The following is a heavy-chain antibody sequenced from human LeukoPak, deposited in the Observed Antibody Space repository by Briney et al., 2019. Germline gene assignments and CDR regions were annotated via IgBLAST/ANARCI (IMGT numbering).Heavy chain of an antibody. CDR3: ARDKTGTTGFDY. CDR2: IKQDGSEK. Sequence: GGSLRLSCAASRFTYSSYWMSWLRQAPAKGLEWVANIKQDGSEKYYVDSVKGRFTISRDNAKNSLYLQMNSLRAEDTAVYYCARDKTGTTGFDYWGQGTLVTVSS. J-gene: IGHJ4*02. D-gene: IGHD1-7*01. V-gene: IGHV3-7*01. CDR1: RFTYSSYW.